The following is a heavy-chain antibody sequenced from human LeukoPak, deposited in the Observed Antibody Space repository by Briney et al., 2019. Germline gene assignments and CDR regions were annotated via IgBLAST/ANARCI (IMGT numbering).Heavy chain of an antibody. CDR3: AKDRMALDLDAFDI. V-gene: IGHV3-9*01. CDR1: GFTFDDYA. Sequence: PGGSLRLSCAASGFTFDDYAMHWVRQAPGKGLEWVSGISWNSGSIGYADSVKGRFTISRDNAKNSLYLQMNSLRAEDTALYYCAKDRMALDLDAFDIWGQGTMVTVSS. D-gene: IGHD5-24*01. J-gene: IGHJ3*02. CDR2: ISWNSGSI.